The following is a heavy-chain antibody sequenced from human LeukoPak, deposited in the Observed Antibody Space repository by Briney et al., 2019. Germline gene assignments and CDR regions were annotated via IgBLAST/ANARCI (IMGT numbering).Heavy chain of an antibody. CDR1: GFTFSSYS. J-gene: IGHJ4*02. CDR2: ISSSSSYI. V-gene: IGHV3-21*01. Sequence: PGGSLRLSCAASGFTFSSYSMNWVRQAPGKGLEWVSSISSSSSYIYYADSVKGRFTISRDNAKNSLYLQMNSLRAEDTAVYYCASPDPGREYDFWSGYYTPSYWGQGTLVTLSS. CDR3: ASPDPGREYDFWSGYYTPSY. D-gene: IGHD3-3*01.